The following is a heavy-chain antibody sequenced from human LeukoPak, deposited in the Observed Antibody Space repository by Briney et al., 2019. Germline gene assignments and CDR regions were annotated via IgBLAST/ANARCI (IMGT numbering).Heavy chain of an antibody. CDR3: ARNLGSFGDLSAFDI. V-gene: IGHV3-64*01. D-gene: IGHD3-16*01. Sequence: GGSLRLSCAASGFTFSRHAMYWVRQAPGKGLEYVSAISSNGGSTYYANSVKGRFTISRDNSKNTLYLQMNSLRAEDTAVYYCARNLGSFGDLSAFDIWGQGTMVTVSS. CDR1: GFTFSRHA. J-gene: IGHJ3*02. CDR2: ISSNGGST.